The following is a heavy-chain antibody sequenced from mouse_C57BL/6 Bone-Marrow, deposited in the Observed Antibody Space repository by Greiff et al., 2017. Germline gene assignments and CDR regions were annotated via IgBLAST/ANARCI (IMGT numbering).Heavy chain of an antibody. CDR3: ARDTGYDDY. D-gene: IGHD2-2*01. J-gene: IGHJ2*01. CDR1: GFTFSSYA. CDR2: ISDGGSYT. V-gene: IGHV5-4*01. Sequence: EVQRVESGGGLVKPGGSLKLSCAASGFTFSSYAMSWVRQTPEKRLEWVATISDGGSYTYYPANVKGRFTISRDNAKNNLYLQMSHLKSEDTAMYYCARDTGYDDYWGQGTTLTVSS.